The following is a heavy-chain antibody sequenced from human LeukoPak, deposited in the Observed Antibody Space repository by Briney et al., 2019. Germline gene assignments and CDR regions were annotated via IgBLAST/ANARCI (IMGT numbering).Heavy chain of an antibody. D-gene: IGHD6-13*01. CDR2: ISYDGSNK. CDR1: GFTLSSYG. Sequence: PGRSLRLSCAASGFTLSSYGMHWVRQAPGKGLEWVAVISYDGSNKYYADSVKGRFTISRDNSKNTLYLQMNSLRAEDTAAYYCAKAAGTYYFDYWGQGTLVTVSS. CDR3: AKAAGTYYFDY. J-gene: IGHJ4*02. V-gene: IGHV3-30*18.